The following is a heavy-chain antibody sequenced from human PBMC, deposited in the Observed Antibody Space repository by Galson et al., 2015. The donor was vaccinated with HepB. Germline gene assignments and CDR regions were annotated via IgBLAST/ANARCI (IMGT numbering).Heavy chain of an antibody. Sequence: CAISGDSVSSNSAAWNWIRQSPSRGLEWLGRTYYRSKWYKDYAISVKSRISINPDTSKNQLSLQLKSVTPEDTAVYFCARAPGREESGYDTDAFDLWGQGTMVIVSS. V-gene: IGHV6-1*01. J-gene: IGHJ3*01. D-gene: IGHD5-12*01. CDR3: ARAPGREESGYDTDAFDL. CDR1: GDSVSSNSAA. CDR2: TYYRSKWYK.